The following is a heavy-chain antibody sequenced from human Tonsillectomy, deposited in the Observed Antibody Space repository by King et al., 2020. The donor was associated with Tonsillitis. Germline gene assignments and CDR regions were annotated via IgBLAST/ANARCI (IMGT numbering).Heavy chain of an antibody. V-gene: IGHV4-59*01. CDR2: ISYSGRT. CDR3: ARIYGPFDY. J-gene: IGHJ4*02. Sequence: VQLPESGPGLVKPSETLSLTCTVSGGSITNYYWSLIRQPTGKGLEWIGYISYSGRTSYNPSLKSRVTISVDTSKNQFSLKPNSVTAADTAVYYCARIYGPFDYWGQGTLVTVSS. CDR1: GGSITNYY. D-gene: IGHD4-17*01.